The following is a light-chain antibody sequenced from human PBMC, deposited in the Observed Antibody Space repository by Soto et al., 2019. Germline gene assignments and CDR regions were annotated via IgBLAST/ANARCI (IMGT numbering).Light chain of an antibody. Sequence: TQSPPTLFVSHRTSDTLSCLASQSLSNFFLAWYQQKPGQAPRLLIYGTSIRATGIPDRFSGSGSETDFTLTVNRLEPEDSAVYYCQQYESSPITFGQGTRLEIK. CDR3: QQYESSPIT. J-gene: IGKJ5*01. CDR1: QSLSNFF. V-gene: IGKV3-20*01. CDR2: GTS.